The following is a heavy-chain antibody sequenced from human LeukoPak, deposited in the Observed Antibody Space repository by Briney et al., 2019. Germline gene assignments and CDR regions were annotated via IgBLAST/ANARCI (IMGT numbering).Heavy chain of an antibody. J-gene: IGHJ5*02. CDR2: IYYSGST. Sequence: SETLPLTCTVSGGSISSGDYYWSWIRQPPGKGLEWIGYIYYSGSTYYNPSLRSRVTISVDTSKNQFSLKLSSVTAADTAVYYCARDGVGSNYAEYNWFDPWGQGTLVTVSS. D-gene: IGHD4-11*01. CDR3: ARDGVGSNYAEYNWFDP. V-gene: IGHV4-30-4*01. CDR1: GGSISSGDYY.